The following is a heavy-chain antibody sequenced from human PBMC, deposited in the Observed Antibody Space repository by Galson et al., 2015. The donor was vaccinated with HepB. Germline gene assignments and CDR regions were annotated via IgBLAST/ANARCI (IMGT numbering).Heavy chain of an antibody. Sequence: SLRLSCAASGFTFSSYGMHWVRQAPGKGLEWVAFIRYDGSNKYYADSVKGRFTISRDNSKNTLYLQMNSLRAEDTAVYYCAKDLPAYCGGDCYPGYWGQGTLVTVSS. CDR1: GFTFSSYG. V-gene: IGHV3-30*02. D-gene: IGHD2-21*02. CDR3: AKDLPAYCGGDCYPGY. CDR2: IRYDGSNK. J-gene: IGHJ4*02.